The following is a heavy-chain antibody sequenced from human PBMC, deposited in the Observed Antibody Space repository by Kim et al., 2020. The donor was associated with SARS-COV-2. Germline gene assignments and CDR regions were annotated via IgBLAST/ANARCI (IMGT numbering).Heavy chain of an antibody. D-gene: IGHD2-8*01. V-gene: IGHV3-33*01. Sequence: ADSVKGRFTIARDNSKNTLYLQMNSLRAEDTGVYYCAIGYCTNGVCATDYWGEGTLVTVSS. CDR3: AIGYCTNGVCATDY. J-gene: IGHJ4*02.